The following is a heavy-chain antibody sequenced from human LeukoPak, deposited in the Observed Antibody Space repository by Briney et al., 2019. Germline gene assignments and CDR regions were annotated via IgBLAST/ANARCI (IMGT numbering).Heavy chain of an antibody. J-gene: IGHJ4*02. CDR3: ASTFMVRGVMVYFDY. CDR2: INPNSGGT. D-gene: IGHD3-10*01. CDR1: GYTFTGYY. Sequence: ASVKVSCKASGYTFTGYYMHWVRQAPGQGLEWMGWINPNSGGTNYAQKFQGRVTMTRDTSISTAYMELSRLRSDDTAVHYCASTFMVRGVMVYFDYWGQGTLVTVSS. V-gene: IGHV1-2*02.